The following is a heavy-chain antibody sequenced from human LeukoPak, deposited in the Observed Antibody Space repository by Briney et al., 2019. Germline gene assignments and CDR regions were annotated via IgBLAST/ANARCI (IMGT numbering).Heavy chain of an antibody. D-gene: IGHD6-13*01. CDR3: ASGVSSSWYSDY. CDR1: GNTFTDYY. CDR2: INPSSGGT. V-gene: IGHV1-2*02. Sequence: ASVKVSCKASGNTFTDYYMQWVRQAPGQGLEWMGWINPSSGGTNYAQKFQGRVTMTRDTSISTAYMDLSRLRSDDTAVYYCASGVSSSWYSDYWGQGTLVTVSS. J-gene: IGHJ4*02.